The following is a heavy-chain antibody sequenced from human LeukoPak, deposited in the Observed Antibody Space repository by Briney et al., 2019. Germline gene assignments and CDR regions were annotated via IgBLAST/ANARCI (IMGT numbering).Heavy chain of an antibody. CDR1: GFSVTNNY. J-gene: IGHJ4*02. D-gene: IGHD3-10*01. CDR3: ARLEYYYVSGNYYKLFDY. Sequence: GGSLRLSCAVSGFSVTNNYMNWVRQAPGKGLEWVSDISSSGSTIYFADSVKGRFTISRDNAKNSLYLQMNSLRDEDTAVYYCARLEYYYVSGNYYKLFDYWGQGTLVTVCS. V-gene: IGHV3-48*02. CDR2: ISSSGSTI.